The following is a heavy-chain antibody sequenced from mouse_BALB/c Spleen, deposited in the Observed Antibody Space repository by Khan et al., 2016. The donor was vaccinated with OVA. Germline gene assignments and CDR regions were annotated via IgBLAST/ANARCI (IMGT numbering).Heavy chain of an antibody. Sequence: QVQLKESGADLAKPGASVKMSCKASGYTFTSYWMHWIKQRPGQGLEWIGYINPTSGYTDYNQKFKDKATLTADKSSSTAYMQLSSLTSDDSAVYYCARDRIDYWGQGTALTVSS. CDR1: GYTFTSYW. J-gene: IGHJ2*01. V-gene: IGHV1-7*01. CDR3: ARDRIDY. CDR2: INPTSGYT.